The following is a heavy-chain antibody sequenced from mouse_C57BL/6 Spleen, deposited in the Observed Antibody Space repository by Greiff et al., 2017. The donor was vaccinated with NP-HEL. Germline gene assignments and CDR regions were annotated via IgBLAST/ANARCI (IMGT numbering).Heavy chain of an antibody. J-gene: IGHJ4*01. D-gene: IGHD4-1*01. V-gene: IGHV5-4*01. Sequence: EVHLVESGGGLVKPGGSLKLSCAASGFTFSSYAMSWVRQTPEKRLEWVATISDGGSYTYYPDNVKGRFTISRDNAKNNLYLQMSHLKSEDTAMYYCARDNAGDAMDYWGQGTSVTVSS. CDR3: ARDNAGDAMDY. CDR1: GFTFSSYA. CDR2: ISDGGSYT.